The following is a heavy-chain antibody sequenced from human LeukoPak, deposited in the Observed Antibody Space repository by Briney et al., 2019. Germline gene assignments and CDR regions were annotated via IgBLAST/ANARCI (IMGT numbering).Heavy chain of an antibody. CDR1: GGSISSGGYY. V-gene: IGHV4-31*03. CDR3: ARANITMVRGVIASFDP. CDR2: IYYSGST. J-gene: IGHJ5*02. D-gene: IGHD3-10*01. Sequence: SETLSLTCTVSGGSISSGGYYWSWIRQHPGKGLEWIGYIYYSGSTYYNPSLKSRVTISVDTSKNQFSLKLSSVTAADTAVYYCARANITMVRGVIASFDPWGQGTLVTVSS.